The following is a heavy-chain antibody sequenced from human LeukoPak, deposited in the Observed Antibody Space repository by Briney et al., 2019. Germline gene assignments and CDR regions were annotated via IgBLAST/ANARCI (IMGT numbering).Heavy chain of an antibody. CDR2: IYYDGTT. J-gene: IGHJ4*02. V-gene: IGHV4-59*01. D-gene: IGHD1-26*01. CDR3: VGGKAYGSFDY. CDR1: GGAIGSYY. Sequence: SETLSLTCAGSGGAIGSYYWSWIRQPPGQGLESIGYIYYDGTTNYNPPLRSRVTISVDPSKKQFSLTLRSVTAADTAVYYAVGGKAYGSFDYWGQGILVTVSS.